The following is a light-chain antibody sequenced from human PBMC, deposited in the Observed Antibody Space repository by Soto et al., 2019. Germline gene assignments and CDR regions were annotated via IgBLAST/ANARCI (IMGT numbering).Light chain of an antibody. CDR1: SSDIGRYNL. J-gene: IGLJ3*02. CDR3: SLYASTNTFM. V-gene: IGLV2-23*02. CDR2: EAT. Sequence: QSALTQPASVSGSPGQSITISCTGTSSDIGRYNLVSWYQQHPGKPPKLMIYEATKRHSGVSNRFSGSKSGNTASLTISGLQAEDEADYYCSLYASTNTFMFGGGTKVTVL.